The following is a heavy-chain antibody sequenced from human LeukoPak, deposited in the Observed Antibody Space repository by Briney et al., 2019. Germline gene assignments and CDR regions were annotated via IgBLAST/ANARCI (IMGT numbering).Heavy chain of an antibody. J-gene: IGHJ4*02. CDR3: ARALGITIFGVVIIGGPDY. CDR1: GYTFTSYY. V-gene: IGHV1-46*01. CDR2: INPSGGST. Sequence: ASVKVSCKASGYTFTSYYMHWVRQAPGQGLEWMGIINPSGGSTSYAQKFQGRVTMTRDTSTSTVYMELSSLRSEDTAVCYCARALGITIFGVVIIGGPDYWGQGTLVTVSS. D-gene: IGHD3-3*01.